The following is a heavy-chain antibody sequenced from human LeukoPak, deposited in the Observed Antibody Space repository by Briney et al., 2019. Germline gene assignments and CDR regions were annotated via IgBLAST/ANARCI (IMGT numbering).Heavy chain of an antibody. CDR3: ARDPQVLRYFDRFFGKYAFDI. CDR1: GGTFSSYA. CDR2: IIPIFGTA. V-gene: IGHV1-69*13. Sequence: GASVKVSCKASGGTFSSYAIGWVRQAPGQGLEWMGGIIPIFGTANYAQKFQGRVTITADESTSTAYMELSSLRSEDTAVYYCARDPQVLRYFDRFFGKYAFDIWGQGTMVTVSS. D-gene: IGHD3-9*01. J-gene: IGHJ3*02.